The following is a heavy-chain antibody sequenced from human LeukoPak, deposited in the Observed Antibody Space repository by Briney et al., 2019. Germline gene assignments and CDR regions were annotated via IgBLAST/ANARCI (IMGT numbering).Heavy chain of an antibody. CDR1: GFTVSSYC. J-gene: IGHJ3*02. CDR3: ARAIWFGELSNAFDI. Sequence: GGSLRPSCKASGFTVSSYCMSWVRQAPGKGLEWVTLIYSGGNTDYADSVKGRFTISRDNSKNTLYLQMNSLRAEDTAVYYCARAIWFGELSNAFDIWGQGTMVTVSS. V-gene: IGHV3-53*01. CDR2: IYSGGNT. D-gene: IGHD3-10*01.